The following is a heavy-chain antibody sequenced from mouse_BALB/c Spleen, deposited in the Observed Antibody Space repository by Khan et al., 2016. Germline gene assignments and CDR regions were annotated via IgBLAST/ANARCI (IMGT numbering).Heavy chain of an antibody. Sequence: EVELVESGGGLVQPGGSLKLSCAASGFTFSSYGMSWVRQTPDKRLELVATINNNGANTYYPDNMKGRFTMSRDNAKNTLYLQMNSLKSEETAMYYCTKISNYGSPFFDFWGQGTTLTVSS. D-gene: IGHD1-1*01. CDR2: INNNGANT. CDR1: GFTFSSYG. J-gene: IGHJ2*01. V-gene: IGHV5-6-3*01. CDR3: TKISNYGSPFFDF.